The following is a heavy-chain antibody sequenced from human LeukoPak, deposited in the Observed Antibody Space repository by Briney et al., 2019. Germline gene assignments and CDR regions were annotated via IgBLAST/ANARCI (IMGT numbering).Heavy chain of an antibody. J-gene: IGHJ4*02. V-gene: IGHV3-30*03. CDR3: ARENWNYGSGFDY. CDR1: GFTFSSYG. Sequence: PGGSLRLSCAASGFTFSSYGTHWVRQAPGKGLEWVAVISYDGSNKYYADSVKGRFTISRDNSKNTLYLQMNSLRAEDTAVYYCARENWNYGSGFDYWGQGTLVTVSS. CDR2: ISYDGSNK. D-gene: IGHD1-7*01.